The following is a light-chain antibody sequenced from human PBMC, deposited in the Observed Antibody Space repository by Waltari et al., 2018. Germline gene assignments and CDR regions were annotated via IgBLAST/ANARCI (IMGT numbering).Light chain of an antibody. J-gene: IGKJ5*01. CDR2: DAS. CDR1: QDISNY. V-gene: IGKV1-33*01. CDR3: QQYDNLLIT. Sequence: DIQMTQSPSSLSASVGDRVPITCQASQDISNYLNWYQQKPGKAPKLLIYDASNLETGVPSRFSGSGSGTDFTFTISSLQPEDIATYYCQQYDNLLITFGQGTRLEIK.